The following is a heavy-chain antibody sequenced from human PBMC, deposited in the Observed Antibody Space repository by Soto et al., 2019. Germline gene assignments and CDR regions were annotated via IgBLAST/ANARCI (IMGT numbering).Heavy chain of an antibody. Sequence: SETLSLTCTVSGGSISXSSYYWGWIRQPPGKGLEWIGSIYYSGSTYYNPSLKSRVTISVDTSKNQFSLKLSSVTAADTAVYYCARSIAARPIYYFDYWGQGTLVTVSS. CDR3: ARSIAARPIYYFDY. CDR2: IYYSGST. CDR1: GGSISXSSYY. J-gene: IGHJ4*02. V-gene: IGHV4-39*01. D-gene: IGHD6-6*01.